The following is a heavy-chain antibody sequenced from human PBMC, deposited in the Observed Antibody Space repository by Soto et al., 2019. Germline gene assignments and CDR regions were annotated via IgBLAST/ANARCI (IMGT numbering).Heavy chain of an antibody. J-gene: IGHJ4*02. CDR1: GYTFTNYA. Sequence: QVQLVQSGAEVKKPGASVKVSCKASGYTFTNYAMHWVRQAPGQRLEWMGWINAGNGNTKYSQKFQGRVTITRDTAASTAYMELSSLRSEDTAVYYCARGTKPIEYWGQGTLVTVSS. CDR3: ARGTKPIEY. CDR2: INAGNGNT. D-gene: IGHD3-22*01. V-gene: IGHV1-3*01.